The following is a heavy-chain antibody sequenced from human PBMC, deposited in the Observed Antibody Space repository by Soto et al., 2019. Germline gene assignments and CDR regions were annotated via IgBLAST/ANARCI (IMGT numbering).Heavy chain of an antibody. CDR2: IYPGDSDT. CDR3: ARHGTSVTAPDY. D-gene: IGHD4-4*01. CDR1: GYNFPTYW. V-gene: IGHV5-51*01. J-gene: IGHJ4*02. Sequence: LGESLKISCKGSGYNFPTYWIGWVRQVPGKGLEWMGIIYPGDSDTRYSPSFQGQVTISADKSISTAYLQWSSLKASDTAMYYCARHGTSVTAPDYWGQGTLVTVSS.